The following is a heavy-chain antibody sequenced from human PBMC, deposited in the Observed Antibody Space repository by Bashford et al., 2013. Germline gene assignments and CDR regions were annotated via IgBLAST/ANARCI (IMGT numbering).Heavy chain of an antibody. CDR2: IDWDDDK. CDR3: AHSRRYYGSGSRRYYYYGMDV. Sequence: SGPLTLVKPTQTLALTCTLPLGSHLTTSGMCVSWIRQPQGKALEWLAFIDWDDDKYYTTSLKTRLTISKDTSKKNQVVLTMTNMDPVDTATYYCAHSRRYYGSGSRRYYYYGMDVWGPRDPRSPRLL. J-gene: IGHJ6*02. D-gene: IGHD3-10*01. V-gene: IGHV2-70*12. CDR1: GSHLTTSGMC.